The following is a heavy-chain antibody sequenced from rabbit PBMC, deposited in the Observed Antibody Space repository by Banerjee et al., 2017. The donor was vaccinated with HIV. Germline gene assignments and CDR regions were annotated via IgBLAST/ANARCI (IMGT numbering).Heavy chain of an antibody. Sequence: QEQLVESGGGLVQPEGSLALTCKASGFSFSNGYDMCWVRQAPGKGLELIACIWAGSGGTWYASWVNGRFTISRSTSLNTVDLKMTSLTAADTATYFCAGDAGSYSLYFHLWGPGTLVTVS. CDR1: GFSFSNGYD. J-gene: IGHJ4*01. CDR3: AGDAGSYSLYFHL. V-gene: IGHV1S43*01. CDR2: IWAGSGGT. D-gene: IGHD4-2*01.